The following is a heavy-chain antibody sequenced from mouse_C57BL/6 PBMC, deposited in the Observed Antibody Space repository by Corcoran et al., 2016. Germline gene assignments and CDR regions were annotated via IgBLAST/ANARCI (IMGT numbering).Heavy chain of an antibody. J-gene: IGHJ2*01. CDR2: INPYNGGT. D-gene: IGHD3-3*01. CDR3: ARGDKIRDLLKGFDY. CDR1: GYTFTDYY. V-gene: IGHV1-19*01. Sequence: EVQLQQSGPVLVKPGASVKMSCKASGYTFTDYYMNWVKQSHGKSLEWIGVINPYNGGTSYNQKFKGKATLTVDKSSSTAYMELNSLTSEDSAVYYCARGDKIRDLLKGFDYWGQGTTLTVSS.